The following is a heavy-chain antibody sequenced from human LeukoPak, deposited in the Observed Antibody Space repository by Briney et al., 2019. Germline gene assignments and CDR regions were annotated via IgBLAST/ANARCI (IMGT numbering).Heavy chain of an antibody. J-gene: IGHJ5*02. CDR1: GFTFSTYW. CDR2: INPDGSQT. Sequence: PGGSLRLSCAASGFTFSTYWMNWVRQAPGKGLEWVALINPDGSQTNYVDSVRGRITISRDKAENSLYLQMNSLRAEDTAVYYCARDLGYGALDPWGQGTLVTVSS. D-gene: IGHD4-17*01. V-gene: IGHV3-7*01. CDR3: ARDLGYGALDP.